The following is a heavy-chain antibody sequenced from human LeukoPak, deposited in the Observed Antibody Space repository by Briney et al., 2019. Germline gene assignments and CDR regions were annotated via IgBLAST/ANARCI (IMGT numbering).Heavy chain of an antibody. CDR1: GGSISSYY. D-gene: IGHD3-10*01. V-gene: IGHV4-59*01. J-gene: IGHJ6*02. CDR2: IYYSGST. Sequence: PSETLSLTCTVSGGSISSYYWSWIRQPPGKGLEWIGYIYYSGSTNYNPSLKSRVTIPVDASKNQFSLKLSSVTAADTAVYYCARDDPGYYGLGSYYNLDYYGMDVWGQGTTVTVSS. CDR3: ARDDPGYYGLGSYYNLDYYGMDV.